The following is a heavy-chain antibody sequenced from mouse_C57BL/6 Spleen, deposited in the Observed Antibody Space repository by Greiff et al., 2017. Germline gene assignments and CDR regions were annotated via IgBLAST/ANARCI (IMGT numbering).Heavy chain of an antibody. V-gene: IGHV1-63*01. CDR3: ARGDYYGSSHYYFDY. CDR1: GYTFTNYW. Sequence: VKLQQSGAELVRPGTSVKMSCKASGYTFTNYWIGWAKQRPGHGLEWIGDIYPGGGYTNYNEKFKGKATLTADKSSSTAYMQFSSLTSEDSAIYYCARGDYYGSSHYYFDYWGQGTTLTVSS. J-gene: IGHJ2*01. CDR2: IYPGGGYT. D-gene: IGHD1-1*01.